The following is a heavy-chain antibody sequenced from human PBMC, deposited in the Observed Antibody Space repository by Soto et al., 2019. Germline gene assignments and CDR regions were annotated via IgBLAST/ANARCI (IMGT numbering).Heavy chain of an antibody. Sequence: PGGSLRLSCAASGFTFSSYWMGWVRQAPGKGLEWVANIKQDGSEKYYVDSVKGRFTISRDNAKNSLYLQMNSLRAEDTAVYYCARYQWLVTPRAFDIWGQGTMVTV. CDR2: IKQDGSEK. CDR3: ARYQWLVTPRAFDI. D-gene: IGHD6-19*01. J-gene: IGHJ3*02. CDR1: GFTFSSYW. V-gene: IGHV3-7*03.